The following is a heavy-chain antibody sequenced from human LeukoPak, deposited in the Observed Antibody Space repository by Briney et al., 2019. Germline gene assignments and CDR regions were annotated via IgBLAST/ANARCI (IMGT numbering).Heavy chain of an antibody. CDR2: IFYSGST. CDR1: GGSISSYY. J-gene: IGHJ4*02. Sequence: SETLSLTCTVSGGSISSYYWSWIRQPPGKGLEWIGYIFYSGSTNYNPSLKSRVTISIDTSKNQFSLKLSSVTAADTAVYYCARGEAAGTPAFDYWGQGTLVTASS. V-gene: IGHV4-59*01. D-gene: IGHD6-13*01. CDR3: ARGEAAGTPAFDY.